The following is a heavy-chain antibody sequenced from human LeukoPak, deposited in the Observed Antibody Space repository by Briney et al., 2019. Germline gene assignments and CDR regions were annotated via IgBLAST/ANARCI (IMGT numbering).Heavy chain of an antibody. CDR1: GYSFTSYW. CDR2: IYPGDSDT. J-gene: IGHJ3*02. D-gene: IGHD2-2*01. Sequence: GESLKISCKGSGYSFTSYWIGWVRQLPGKGLEWMGIIYPGDSDTRYSPSFQGQVTISADKSISTAYLQWSSLKASDTAMYYCARLLGEGLDQLLRYYAFDIWGQGTMVTVSS. V-gene: IGHV5-51*01. CDR3: ARLLGEGLDQLLRYYAFDI.